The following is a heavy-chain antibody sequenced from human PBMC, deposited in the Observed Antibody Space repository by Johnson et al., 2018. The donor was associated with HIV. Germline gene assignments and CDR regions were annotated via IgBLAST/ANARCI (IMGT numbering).Heavy chain of an antibody. CDR1: GFTFSSYW. CDR3: AKDRGTGIARDAFDM. Sequence: VQLVESGGGVVQPGRSLRLSCAASGFTFSSYWMHWVRQAPGKGLVWVSRINSDGSSTSYADSVKGRFTISRDNAKNTLYLQMNSLTAEDTALYHCAKDRGTGIARDAFDMWGQGTMVTVS. J-gene: IGHJ3*02. CDR2: INSDGSST. D-gene: IGHD6-13*01. V-gene: IGHV3-74*01.